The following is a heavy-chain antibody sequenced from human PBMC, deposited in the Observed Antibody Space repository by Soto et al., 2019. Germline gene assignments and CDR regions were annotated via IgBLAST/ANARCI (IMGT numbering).Heavy chain of an antibody. J-gene: IGHJ4*01. D-gene: IGHD2-2*01. V-gene: IGHV3-7*01. CDR1: GGSISFYN. Sequence: LSLTCSVSGGSISFYNWNWIRQSPGKGLEWVANIKQDGSDRYYVDSVKGRFTVSRDNAKNSLYLRMNSLRAGDTAVYFCARAAYANGWIFDYWGQGSLVTVSS. CDR3: ARAAYANGWIFDY. CDR2: IKQDGSDR.